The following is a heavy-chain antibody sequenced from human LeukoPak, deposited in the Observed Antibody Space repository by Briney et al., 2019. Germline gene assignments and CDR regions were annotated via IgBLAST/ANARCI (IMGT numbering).Heavy chain of an antibody. J-gene: IGHJ4*02. CDR3: ARMGSSGYYYAY. D-gene: IGHD3-22*01. CDR2: IIPIFGTA. V-gene: IGHV1-69*05. Sequence: GSSVKVSCKASGGTFSSYAISWVRQAPGQGLEWMGGIIPIFGTANYAQKFQGRVTITTNESTSTAYMELSSLRSEDTAVYYCARMGSSGYYYAYWGQGTLVTVSS. CDR1: GGTFSSYA.